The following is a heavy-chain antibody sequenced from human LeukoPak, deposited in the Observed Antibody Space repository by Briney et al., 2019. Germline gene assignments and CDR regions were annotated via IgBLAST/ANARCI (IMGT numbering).Heavy chain of an antibody. CDR1: DDSISSGNYY. CDR3: ATGYCSGGSCYDYYYYMDV. CDR2: IYHSGNT. V-gene: IGHV4-30-2*01. J-gene: IGHJ6*03. D-gene: IGHD2-15*01. Sequence: SQTLSLTCTVSDDSISSGNYYWSWIRQPPGKGLEWIGYIYHSGNTYYNPSLKSRVTISIDKSEDQFSLKLSSVTAADTAVYYCATGYCSGGSCYDYYYYMDVWGKGTTVTVSS.